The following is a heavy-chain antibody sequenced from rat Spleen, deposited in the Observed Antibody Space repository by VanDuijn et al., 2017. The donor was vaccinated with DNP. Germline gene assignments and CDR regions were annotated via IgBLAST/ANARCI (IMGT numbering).Heavy chain of an antibody. CDR3: TRHEYYFDY. J-gene: IGHJ2*01. CDR1: GFSLTSYN. CDR2: IWTGGSK. Sequence: QVQLKESGPGLVQPSQTLSLTCTVAGFSLTSYNVHWVRQPTGKGLEWMGVIWTGGSKDYNSALKSRLSISRDTSKSQVFLEMHSLQPEDTGTYYCTRHEYYFDYWGQGVMVTVSS. V-gene: IGHV2-30*01.